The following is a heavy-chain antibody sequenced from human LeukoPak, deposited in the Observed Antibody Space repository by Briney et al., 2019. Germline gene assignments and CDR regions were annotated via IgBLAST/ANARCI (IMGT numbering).Heavy chain of an antibody. CDR1: GFTFSTFG. V-gene: IGHV3-21*01. CDR3: ASYLTSIPSGMDV. J-gene: IGHJ6*02. Sequence: PGGSLRLSCAASGFTFSTFGMNWVRQAPGKGLEWVSSINSISSYIYYADSVKGRFTISRDNGKNTLYLQMNSLRAEDTAVYYCASYLTSIPSGMDVWGQGATVTVSS. CDR2: INSISSYI. D-gene: IGHD2/OR15-2a*01.